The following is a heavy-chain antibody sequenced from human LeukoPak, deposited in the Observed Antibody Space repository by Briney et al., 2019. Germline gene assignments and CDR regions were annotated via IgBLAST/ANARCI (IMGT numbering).Heavy chain of an antibody. J-gene: IGHJ4*02. CDR2: IHYSGST. CDR1: GGSISSHF. V-gene: IGHV4-59*11. CDR3: ARGVLIVERGIDS. Sequence: KPSETLSLTCTVSGGSISSHFWSWIRQPPGKGLEWIGYIHYSGSTNYNPSLKSRVTISVDTSKNQFSLKLSSVTAADTAVYYCARGVLIVERGIDSWGQGTLVTVSS. D-gene: IGHD1-26*01.